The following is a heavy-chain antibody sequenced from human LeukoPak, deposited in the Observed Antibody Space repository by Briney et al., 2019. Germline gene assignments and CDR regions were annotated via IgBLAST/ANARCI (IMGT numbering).Heavy chain of an antibody. Sequence: PGGSLRLSCAASGFTFSSYGMHWVRQAPGKGLEWVAVISYDGSNKYYADSVKGRFTISRDNSKNTLYLQMNSLRAEDTAVYYCAKDVVLWFGEFDYWGQGTLVTGSS. V-gene: IGHV3-30*18. CDR3: AKDVVLWFGEFDY. J-gene: IGHJ4*02. CDR1: GFTFSSYG. D-gene: IGHD3-10*01. CDR2: ISYDGSNK.